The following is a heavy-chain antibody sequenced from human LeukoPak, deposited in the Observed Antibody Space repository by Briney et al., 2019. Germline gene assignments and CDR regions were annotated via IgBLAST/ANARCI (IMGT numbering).Heavy chain of an antibody. V-gene: IGHV3-21*01. Sequence: GGSLRLSCAASGFTFSSFTMHWVRQVPGKGLEGVSSISSTSTYIHYADSVKGRFTISRDNAKNSLYLQMNSLRAEDTAVYYCARAIGAYSSSSLLYWGQGTLVTVSS. CDR3: ARAIGAYSSSSLLY. J-gene: IGHJ4*02. CDR1: GFTFSSFT. CDR2: ISSTSTYI. D-gene: IGHD6-13*01.